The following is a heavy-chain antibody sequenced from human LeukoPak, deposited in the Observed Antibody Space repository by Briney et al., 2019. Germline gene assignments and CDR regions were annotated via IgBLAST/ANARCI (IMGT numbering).Heavy chain of an antibody. Sequence: SETLSLTCTVSGYSISSGYYWGWIRQPPGKGLEWIGNIFYSGSTYYSPSLKSRVTISLDTSRNQFSLKLTSVTAADTAVYYCAKSNGYGLVDIWGQGTMVTVSS. CDR2: IFYSGST. V-gene: IGHV4-38-2*02. D-gene: IGHD3-10*01. CDR3: AKSNGYGLVDI. J-gene: IGHJ3*02. CDR1: GYSISSGYY.